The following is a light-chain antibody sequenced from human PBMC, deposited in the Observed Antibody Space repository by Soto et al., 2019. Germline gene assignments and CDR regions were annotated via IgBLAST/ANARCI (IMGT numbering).Light chain of an antibody. CDR1: QSISSS. CDR2: NAA. CDR3: QKRSNWPRT. J-gene: IGKJ1*01. Sequence: KVLTQSPVTLSLSPGERATLSCRASQSISSSLAWYQQKPGQAPRLLIYNAANRATGIPARFSGSGSGTDFTLTISSLEPEDFAVYYCQKRSNWPRTFGQGTKVEIK. V-gene: IGKV3-11*01.